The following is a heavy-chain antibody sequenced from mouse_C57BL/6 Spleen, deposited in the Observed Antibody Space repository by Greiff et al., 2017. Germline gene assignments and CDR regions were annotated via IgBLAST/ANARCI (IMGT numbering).Heavy chain of an antibody. Sequence: VKLKESGPGLVQPSQSLSITCTVSGFSLTSYGVHWVRQSPGKGLEWLGVIWSGGSTDYNAAFISRLSISKDNSKSQVFFKMNSLQADDTAIYYCARIYGSSYGFAYWGQGTLVTVSA. D-gene: IGHD1-1*01. J-gene: IGHJ3*01. CDR3: ARIYGSSYGFAY. CDR1: GFSLTSYG. CDR2: IWSGGST. V-gene: IGHV2-2*01.